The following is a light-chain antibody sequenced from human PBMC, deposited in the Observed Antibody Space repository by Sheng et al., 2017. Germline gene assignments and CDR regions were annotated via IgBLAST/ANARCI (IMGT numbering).Light chain of an antibody. J-gene: IGKJ4*01. Sequence: AIRMTQSPSSFSASTGDRVTITCRASQGISNSLAWFQQKPGKVPQRLIYAASSLQSGVPSRFSGSRSGTDFTLTISSLQTEDCAIYYCQQYNNYPLTFGGGTKVEIK. CDR3: QQYNNYPLT. CDR2: AAS. V-gene: IGKV1-8*01. CDR1: QGISNS.